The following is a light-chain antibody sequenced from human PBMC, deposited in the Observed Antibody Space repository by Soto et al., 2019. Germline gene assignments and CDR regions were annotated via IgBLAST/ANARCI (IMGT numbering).Light chain of an antibody. Sequence: QSVLTQPPSVSGAPGQRVTISCTGSSSNIGAGYDVHWYQQLPGTAPKLLIYGNSNRPSGVPDRFSGSKSGTSASLAITGLQAEDAAEYNCQSYDSSLSGYVVFGGGTKVTVL. CDR2: GNS. V-gene: IGLV1-40*01. J-gene: IGLJ2*01. CDR3: QSYDSSLSGYVV. CDR1: SSNIGAGYD.